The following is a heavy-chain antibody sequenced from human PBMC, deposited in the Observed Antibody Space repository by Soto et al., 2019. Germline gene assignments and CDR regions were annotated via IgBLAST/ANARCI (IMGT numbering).Heavy chain of an antibody. J-gene: IGHJ4*02. D-gene: IGHD3-16*01. CDR3: ARGLYSRGY. V-gene: IGHV3-7*03. CDR1: GFNFSSNW. Sequence: EVQLVESGGGLVQPGGSLRLSCVVSGFNFSSNWMSWVRQAPGKGLEWLANIKYDGTEQYYGDSVKGRLAISRDNSKNSLYLQMNSLSVDDTAVYYCARGLYSRGYWGQGALVTVSS. CDR2: IKYDGTEQ.